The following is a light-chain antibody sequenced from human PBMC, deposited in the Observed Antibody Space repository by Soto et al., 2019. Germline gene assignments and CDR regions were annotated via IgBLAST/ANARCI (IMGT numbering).Light chain of an antibody. V-gene: IGKV1-5*01. Sequence: DIQMTQSPSTLSASVGDRVTITCRASQSASTFLAWYQQKPGQAPKLLIYDASTLQSGVPSRFSASGSGTDFALAISGLQPDDFAVYYCQQYNRYAVTFVQGTKVEIK. CDR2: DAS. J-gene: IGKJ1*01. CDR1: QSASTF. CDR3: QQYNRYAVT.